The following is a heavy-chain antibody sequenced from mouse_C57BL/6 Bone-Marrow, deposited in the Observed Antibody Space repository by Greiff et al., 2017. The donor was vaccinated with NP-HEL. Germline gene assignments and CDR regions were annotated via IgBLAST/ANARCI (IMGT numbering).Heavy chain of an antibody. Sequence: DVMLVESGGGLVKPGGSLKLSCAASGFTFSDYGMHWVRQAPEKGLEWVAYISSGSSTIYYADTVKGRFTISRDNAKNTLFLQMTSLRSEDTAMYYCARRRVRYAMDYWGQGTSVTVSS. V-gene: IGHV5-17*01. J-gene: IGHJ4*01. CDR2: ISSGSSTI. CDR3: ARRRVRYAMDY. D-gene: IGHD5-1*01. CDR1: GFTFSDYG.